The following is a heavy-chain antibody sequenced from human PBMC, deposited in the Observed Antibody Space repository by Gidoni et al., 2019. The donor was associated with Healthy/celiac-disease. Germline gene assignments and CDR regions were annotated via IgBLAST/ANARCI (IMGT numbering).Heavy chain of an antibody. CDR3: ARGHRGAAAGTGWFDP. D-gene: IGHD6-13*01. CDR2: MNPNSGNT. Sequence: VQLVQSGAEVKKPGASVQVSCKASGYTFTSYDINWVRQATGQGLEWMGWMNPNSGNTGYAQKFQGRVTMTRNTSISTAYMELSSLRSEDTAVYYCARGHRGAAAGTGWFDPWGQGTLVTVSS. J-gene: IGHJ5*02. V-gene: IGHV1-8*01. CDR1: GYTFTSYD.